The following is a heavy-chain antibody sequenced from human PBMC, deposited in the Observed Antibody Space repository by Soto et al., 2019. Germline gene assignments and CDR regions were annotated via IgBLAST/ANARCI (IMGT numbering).Heavy chain of an antibody. CDR2: ISGSGGNT. Sequence: GGSLRLSCAASGFTFSSYAMSWVRQAPGKGLEWVSAISGSGGNTYYADSVKGRFTISRDNSKNTLYLQMNSLRAEDTAVYYCANRDTSMVTRYYYGMDVWGQGTTVTVSS. V-gene: IGHV3-23*01. CDR3: ANRDTSMVTRYYYGMDV. J-gene: IGHJ6*02. D-gene: IGHD5-18*01. CDR1: GFTFSSYA.